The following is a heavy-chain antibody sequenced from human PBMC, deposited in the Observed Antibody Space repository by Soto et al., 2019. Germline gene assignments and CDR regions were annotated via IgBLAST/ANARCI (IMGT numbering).Heavy chain of an antibody. CDR1: GGSISSGGYY. D-gene: IGHD3-10*01. Sequence: SETLSLTCTVSGGSISSGGYYWSWIRQHPGKGLEWIGYIYYSGSTYYNPSLKSRVTISVDTSKNQFSLKLGSVTAAETAVYYCARDRGYYGSGSYFGPPFMEYYYYGMDVWGQGTTVTVSS. J-gene: IGHJ6*02. V-gene: IGHV4-31*03. CDR3: ARDRGYYGSGSYFGPPFMEYYYYGMDV. CDR2: IYYSGST.